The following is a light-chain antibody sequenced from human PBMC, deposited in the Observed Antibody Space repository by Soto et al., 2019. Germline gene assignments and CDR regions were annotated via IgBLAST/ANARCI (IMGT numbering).Light chain of an antibody. CDR3: SSYTDSATRV. CDR1: NSNVGGYDY. Sequence: QSVLAQPASVSGSPGQSITISCTETNSNVGGYDYVSWYQQYPGKDPKVIIYEVRKRPSGISNRFSGSKSGNMASLTISGLQAVDEADYYCSSYTDSATRVFGTGTKVTVL. J-gene: IGLJ1*01. V-gene: IGLV2-14*01. CDR2: EVR.